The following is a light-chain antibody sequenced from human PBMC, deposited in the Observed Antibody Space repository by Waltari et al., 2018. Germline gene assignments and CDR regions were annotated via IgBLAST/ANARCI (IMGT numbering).Light chain of an antibody. CDR1: QSSSRF. V-gene: IGKV3-11*01. Sequence: VLTQSPATRSLSPGESAILSCRASQSSSRFLAWYQQKHSQSPRLLHYDAPKRATGLPDRFSGSVSVTHFTLTISSLEPEEFAVYFCEQRYNWLALTSGVGPRVEFK. CDR2: DAP. CDR3: EQRYNWLALT. J-gene: IGKJ4*01.